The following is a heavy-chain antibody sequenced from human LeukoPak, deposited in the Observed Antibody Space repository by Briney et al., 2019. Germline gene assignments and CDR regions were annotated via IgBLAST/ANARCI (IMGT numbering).Heavy chain of an antibody. D-gene: IGHD3-10*01. J-gene: IGHJ4*02. V-gene: IGHV3-33*08. CDR1: GFSFSDYG. CDR2: IWDDGSNQ. Sequence: GGSLRLSCEGSGFSFSDYGMHWVREAPGKGLEWVAVIWDDGSNQYFADSVEGRFAISRDNSNDTVYLQMNGLRPEDTAVYFCAQDLPADPGSGWYRVRFIFHSWSQGTLVTVSA. CDR3: AQDLPADPGSGWYRVRFIFHS.